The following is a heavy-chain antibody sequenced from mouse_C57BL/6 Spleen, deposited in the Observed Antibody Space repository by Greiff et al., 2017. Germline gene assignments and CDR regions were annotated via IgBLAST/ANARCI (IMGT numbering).Heavy chain of an antibody. CDR2: INPNNGGT. CDR1: GYTFTDYY. Sequence: EVQLQQSGPELVKPGASVKISCKASGYTFTDYYMNWVKQSHGKSLEWIGDINPNNGGTSYNQKFKGKATLTVDKSSSTAYMELRSLTSEDSAVYYCARRKGNWDEFAYWGQGTLVTVSA. CDR3: ARRKGNWDEFAY. V-gene: IGHV1-26*01. D-gene: IGHD4-1*01. J-gene: IGHJ3*01.